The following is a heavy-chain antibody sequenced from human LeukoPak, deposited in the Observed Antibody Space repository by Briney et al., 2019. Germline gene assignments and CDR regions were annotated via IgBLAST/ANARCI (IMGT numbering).Heavy chain of an antibody. V-gene: IGHV4-59*01. Sequence: PSETLSFTCTGSGGSIRSYYWSWIRQPPGKGLEWIGNIYYSGSTNYNPSLKSRVSISVDTSKNQFSLKLSSVTAADTAVYYCARTGSTVTMLYPFDHWGQGTLVTVSS. CDR3: ARTGSTVTMLYPFDH. D-gene: IGHD4-17*01. CDR2: IYYSGST. CDR1: GGSIRSYY. J-gene: IGHJ4*02.